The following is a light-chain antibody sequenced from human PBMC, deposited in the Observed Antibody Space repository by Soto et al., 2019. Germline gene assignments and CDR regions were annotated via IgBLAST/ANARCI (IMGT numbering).Light chain of an antibody. J-gene: IGKJ1*01. Sequence: DVQMTQSPSTVSAFIGDRVTITCRARQSIGDSLVWYQHKPGKGPKVLIYRASSLKRGVPSRFSGSGAGTDFTLTISGLQPDDFGTYYCQQYHTYSLTFGQGTRVEIK. CDR3: QQYHTYSLT. CDR2: RAS. CDR1: QSIGDS. V-gene: IGKV1-5*03.